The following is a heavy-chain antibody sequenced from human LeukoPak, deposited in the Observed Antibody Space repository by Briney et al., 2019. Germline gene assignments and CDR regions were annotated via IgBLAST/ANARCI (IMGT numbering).Heavy chain of an antibody. CDR2: IYISGST. Sequence: SETLSLTCTVSSGSISSHYWSWIRQSAGKGLEWIGRIYISGSTDYNPSLKSRVAMSIDASKKQISLKLSSVTAADTAVYYCARSRPDSAVFSYWGQGTLVTVSS. D-gene: IGHD6-19*01. V-gene: IGHV4-4*07. J-gene: IGHJ4*02. CDR3: ARSRPDSAVFSY. CDR1: SGSISSHY.